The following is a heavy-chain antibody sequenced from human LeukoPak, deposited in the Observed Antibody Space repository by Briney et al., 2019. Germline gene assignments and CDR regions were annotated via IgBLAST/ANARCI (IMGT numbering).Heavy chain of an antibody. CDR2: ISTYTGDT. Sequence: ASVKVSCKASGYTFTNRGISWVRQAPGQGLEWMGWISTYTGDTNFAQNFQGRVTLTTETTTSTAYMELRSLRSDDTAVYYCARESGGNTMAGDYCGQGTLVTVSS. CDR1: GYTFTNRG. D-gene: IGHD2-15*01. CDR3: ARESGGNTMAGDY. J-gene: IGHJ4*02. V-gene: IGHV1-18*01.